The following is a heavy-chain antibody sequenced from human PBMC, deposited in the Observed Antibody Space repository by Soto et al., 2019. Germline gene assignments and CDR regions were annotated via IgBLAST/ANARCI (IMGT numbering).Heavy chain of an antibody. V-gene: IGHV4-4*07. D-gene: IGHD2-15*01. CDR2: IYTSGST. J-gene: IGHJ6*02. Sequence: KTSETLSLTCTVSGGSISSYYWSWIRQPAGKGLEWIGRIYTSGSTNYNPSLKGRVTMSVDTSKNQFSLKLSSVTAADTAVYYCARDLCGDAGGKDYYYYGMDVWGQGTTVTVSS. CDR1: GGSISSYY. CDR3: ARDLCGDAGGKDYYYYGMDV.